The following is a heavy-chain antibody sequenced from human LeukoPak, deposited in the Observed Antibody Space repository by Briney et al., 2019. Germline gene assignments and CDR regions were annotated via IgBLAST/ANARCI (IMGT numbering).Heavy chain of an antibody. CDR1: GLTFSSYG. CDR3: ARSLIPYFDY. CDR2: ISSSGSTK. D-gene: IGHD2-21*01. Sequence: PGGSLRLSCAASGLTFSSYGMNWVRQAPGKGLEWVSFISSSGSTKYYADSVKGRFTISRDNAKNSLYLQMNSLRAEDTAVYYCARSLIPYFDYWGQGTLVTVSS. J-gene: IGHJ4*02. V-gene: IGHV3-48*03.